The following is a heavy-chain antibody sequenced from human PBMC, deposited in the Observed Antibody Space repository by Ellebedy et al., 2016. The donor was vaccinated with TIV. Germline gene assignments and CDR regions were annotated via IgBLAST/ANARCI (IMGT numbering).Heavy chain of an antibody. CDR2: IDPSGATT. Sequence: AASVKVSCKASGYTFTSYYMHWVRQAPGQGLEWMGIIDPSGATTDYAQKFQGRVTMTRDTSTRTVYMELSSLRSEDTAVYYCARDRIVSSTSDLYNGMDVWGQGTTVTVSS. J-gene: IGHJ6*02. D-gene: IGHD5/OR15-5a*01. V-gene: IGHV1-46*01. CDR1: GYTFTSYY. CDR3: ARDRIVSSTSDLYNGMDV.